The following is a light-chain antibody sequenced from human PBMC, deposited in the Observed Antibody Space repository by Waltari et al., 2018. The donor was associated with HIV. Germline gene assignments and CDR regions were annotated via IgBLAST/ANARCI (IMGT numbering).Light chain of an antibody. CDR2: VAS. V-gene: IGKV1-39*01. J-gene: IGKJ1*01. CDR3: QQSYNNPRT. CDR1: QTISSY. Sequence: DIQMTQSPSSLSASVGDRVTLTCRASQTISSYLNWYQQKPGLAPKLLMYVASSLQSGVPSRFSGSGSGTDFTLTISNLQPEDFATDYCQQSYNNPRTFGQGTKVEI.